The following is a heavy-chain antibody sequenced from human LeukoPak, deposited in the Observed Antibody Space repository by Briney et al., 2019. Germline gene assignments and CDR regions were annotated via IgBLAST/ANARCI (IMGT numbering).Heavy chain of an antibody. J-gene: IGHJ3*02. CDR1: GFTSSNYW. V-gene: IGHV3-7*04. Sequence: GGSLRLSCAASGFTSSNYWMSWVRQAPGKGLEWVANVKQDGSEKYYVESVKGRFTVSRDNAKNSLSLQMNSLRVEDTAVYYCARFGAAALGFDIWGQGTMVTVSS. CDR2: VKQDGSEK. D-gene: IGHD6-13*01. CDR3: ARFGAAALGFDI.